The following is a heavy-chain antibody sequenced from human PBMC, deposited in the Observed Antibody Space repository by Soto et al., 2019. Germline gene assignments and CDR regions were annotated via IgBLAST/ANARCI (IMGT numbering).Heavy chain of an antibody. J-gene: IGHJ4*02. CDR1: GFTFSSQW. V-gene: IGHV3-7*03. CDR2: INQDGSET. CDR3: SPALDY. D-gene: IGHD2-2*01. Sequence: PGGSLRLSCAASGFTFSSQWMDWVRQAPGKGLEWVANINQDGSETHYVDSVKGRFTISRDNAKNSLYLQMNSLTAEDSALYYCSPALDYWGQGTLVTVSS.